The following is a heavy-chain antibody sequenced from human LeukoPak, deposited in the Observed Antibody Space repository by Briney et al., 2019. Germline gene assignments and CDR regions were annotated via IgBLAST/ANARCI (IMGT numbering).Heavy chain of an antibody. V-gene: IGHV4-61*08. CDR2: IYYSGST. D-gene: IGHD6-19*01. J-gene: IGHJ3*02. CDR3: ARAVAAPGAFDI. CDR1: GGSISSGGYY. Sequence: SETLSLTCTVSGGSISSGGYYWSWIRQPPGKGLEWIGYIYYSGSTNYNPSLKSRVTISVDTSKNQFSLKLTSVTAADTAVYYCARAVAAPGAFDIWGQGAMVTVSS.